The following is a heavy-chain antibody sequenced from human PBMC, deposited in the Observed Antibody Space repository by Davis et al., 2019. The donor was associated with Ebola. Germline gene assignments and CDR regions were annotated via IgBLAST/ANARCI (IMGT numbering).Heavy chain of an antibody. V-gene: IGHV3-21*01. CDR2: ISSSSSYI. Sequence: PGGSLRLSCAASGFTFSSYSMNWVRQAPGKGLEWVSSISSSSSYIYYADSVKGRFTISRDNAKNSLYLQMSSLRAEDTAVYYCARIASEAYYYGMDVWGQGTTVTVSS. CDR3: ARIASEAYYYGMDV. CDR1: GFTFSSYS. J-gene: IGHJ6*02. D-gene: IGHD3-22*01.